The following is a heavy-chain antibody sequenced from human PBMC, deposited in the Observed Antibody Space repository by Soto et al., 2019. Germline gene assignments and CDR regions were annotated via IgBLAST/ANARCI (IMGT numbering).Heavy chain of an antibody. CDR2: ISYDGSNK. Sequence: GGSLRLSCAASGFTFSSYAMHWVRQAPGKGLEWVAVISYDGSNKYYADSVKGRFTISRDNSKNTLYPQMNSLRAEDTAVYYCARDRKGFDYWGQGTLVTVSS. J-gene: IGHJ4*02. CDR1: GFTFSSYA. CDR3: ARDRKGFDY. V-gene: IGHV3-30-3*01.